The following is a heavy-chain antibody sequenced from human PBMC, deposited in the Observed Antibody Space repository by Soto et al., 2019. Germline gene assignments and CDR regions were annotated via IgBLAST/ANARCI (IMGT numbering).Heavy chain of an antibody. CDR1: GGSFSGYY. D-gene: IGHD3-16*01. Sequence: PSETLSLTCAVYGGSFSGYYWSWIRQPPGKGLEWVGYIYYSGSTNYNPSLKSRVTISVDTSKNQFSLKLSSVTAADTAVYYCARVLGPFDVWGQGTMVTVSS. CDR3: ARVLGPFDV. V-gene: IGHV4-59*01. CDR2: IYYSGST. J-gene: IGHJ3*01.